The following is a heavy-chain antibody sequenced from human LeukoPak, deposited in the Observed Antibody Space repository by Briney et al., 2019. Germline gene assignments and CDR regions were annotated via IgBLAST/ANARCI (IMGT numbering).Heavy chain of an antibody. J-gene: IGHJ4*02. CDR3: ASYSSSGNYFDY. CDR2: INHSGST. Sequence: SETLSLTCAVYGGSFSGYYWSWIRQPPGKGLEWIGEINHSGSTNYNPSLKSRVTISVDTSKNQFSLKLSPVTAADTAVYYCASYSSSGNYFDYWGQGTLVTVSS. CDR1: GGSFSGYY. D-gene: IGHD6-13*01. V-gene: IGHV4-34*01.